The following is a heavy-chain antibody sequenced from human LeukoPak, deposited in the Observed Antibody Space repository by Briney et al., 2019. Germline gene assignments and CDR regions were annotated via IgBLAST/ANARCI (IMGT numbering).Heavy chain of an antibody. J-gene: IGHJ6*02. CDR1: GYTFTSYD. V-gene: IGHV1-8*01. D-gene: IGHD6-19*01. CDR2: MNPNSGNT. CDR3: ARDIAVAGSNYYYGMDV. Sequence: ASVKVSCKASGYTFTSYDINWVRQATGQGLEWMGWMNPNSGNTGYAQKFQGRVTMTRNTSISTAYMGLSSLRSEDTAVYYCARDIAVAGSNYYYGMDVWGQGTTVTVSS.